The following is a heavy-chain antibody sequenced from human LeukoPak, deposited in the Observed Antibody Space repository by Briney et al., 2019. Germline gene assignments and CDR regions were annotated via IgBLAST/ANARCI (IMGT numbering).Heavy chain of an antibody. CDR3: ARDGGDIVVPTGFDY. Sequence: GGSLRLSCAASGFTVSSNYMSWVRQAPGKGLVWVSVIYSGGSTYYADSVKGRFTISRDNSKNTLYLQMNSLRAEDTAVYYCARDGGDIVVPTGFDYWGQGTLVTVSS. J-gene: IGHJ4*02. CDR2: IYSGGST. D-gene: IGHD2-2*01. CDR1: GFTVSSNY. V-gene: IGHV3-66*01.